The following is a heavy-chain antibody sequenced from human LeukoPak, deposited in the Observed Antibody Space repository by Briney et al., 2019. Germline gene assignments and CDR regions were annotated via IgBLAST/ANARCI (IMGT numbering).Heavy chain of an antibody. J-gene: IGHJ6*03. CDR3: ARGRQDVNMIVVVMAGVSYYLDV. V-gene: IGHV4-34*01. CDR2: MSPSGST. Sequence: SETLSLTCAVYGGSFSDYYWTWIRQTPGKGLEWIGEMSPSGSTNYNPSLKSRVTISVDTSKNQFSLKLSSVTAADTAVYYCARGRQDVNMIVVVMAGVSYYLDVWGKGTTATVS. D-gene: IGHD3-22*01. CDR1: GGSFSDYY.